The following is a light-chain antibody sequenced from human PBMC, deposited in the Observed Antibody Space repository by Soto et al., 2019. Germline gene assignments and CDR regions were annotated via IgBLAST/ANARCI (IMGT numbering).Light chain of an antibody. CDR3: QQWGT. CDR1: QSVSSY. CDR2: DAS. J-gene: IGKJ1*01. V-gene: IGKV3-11*01. Sequence: EIVLTQSPATLSLSPGERATLSCRASQSVSSYLAWYQQKPGQAPRLLIYDASNRATGIPARFSGSGSGTDFTLTISSLEPEDFAVYYCQQWGTFGQGTKVEIK.